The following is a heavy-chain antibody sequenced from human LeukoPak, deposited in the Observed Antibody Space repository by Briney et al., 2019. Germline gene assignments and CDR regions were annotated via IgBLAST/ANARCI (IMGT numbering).Heavy chain of an antibody. CDR2: IYYSGST. CDR3: TIAAAGVGEFDY. V-gene: IGHV4-39*01. CDR1: GGSISSSSYY. D-gene: IGHD6-13*01. Sequence: PSETLSLTCTVSGGSISSSSYYWGWIRQPPGKGLEWIGSIYYSGSTYYNPSLTSRVTIPVDTSKNQFSLKLSSVNAADTAVYYCTIAAAGVGEFDYWGQGTLVTVSS. J-gene: IGHJ4*02.